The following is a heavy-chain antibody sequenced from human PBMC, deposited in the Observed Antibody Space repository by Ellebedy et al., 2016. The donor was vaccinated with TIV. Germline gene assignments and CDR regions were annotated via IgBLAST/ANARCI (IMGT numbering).Heavy chain of an antibody. CDR1: GYTFTSYD. V-gene: IGHV1-18*04. J-gene: IGHJ5*02. D-gene: IGHD5-12*01. CDR3: ARDSGYDSMEVS. Sequence: AASVKVSCKASGYTFTSYDISWVRQAPGQGLEWMGWISVYNGNTNYAQKLQGRVTMTTDTSTSTAYMELTSLRSDDTAVHYRARDSGYDSMEVSWGQGTLVTVSS. CDR2: ISVYNGNT.